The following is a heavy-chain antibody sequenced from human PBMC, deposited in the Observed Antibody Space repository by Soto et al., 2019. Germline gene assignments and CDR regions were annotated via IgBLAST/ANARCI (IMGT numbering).Heavy chain of an antibody. J-gene: IGHJ4*02. Sequence: QVQLVQSGAEVKKPGASVKVSCKASGYTFTNSYIHWVRQAPGQGLEWMALLKPNGGRTNYAQNFQGRVTVTRNTSTSTVYMELTSLTSEDTAVYYCARNLAAGDYWGQGTLVTVSS. D-gene: IGHD6-13*01. CDR1: GYTFTNSY. CDR3: ARNLAAGDY. CDR2: LKPNGGRT. V-gene: IGHV1-46*01.